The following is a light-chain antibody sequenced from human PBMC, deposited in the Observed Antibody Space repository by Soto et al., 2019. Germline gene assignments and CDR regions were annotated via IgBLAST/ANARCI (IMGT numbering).Light chain of an antibody. CDR1: SSNIGSNS. CDR3: AAWDDSLSGPV. Sequence: QSALTQPPSASGTPGQRVTISCSGSSSNIGSNSVYWYQQLPGTAPKLLIYRNNQRPSGVPDRFSGSKSGTSASLAISGLRSEDEADYYWAAWDDSLSGPVFGGGTKLTVL. J-gene: IGLJ3*02. V-gene: IGLV1-47*01. CDR2: RNN.